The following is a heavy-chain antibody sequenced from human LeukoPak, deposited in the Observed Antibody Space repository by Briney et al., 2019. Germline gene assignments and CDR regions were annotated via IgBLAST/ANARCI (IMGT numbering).Heavy chain of an antibody. CDR2: INPNSGGT. V-gene: IGHV1-2*02. CDR1: GYTFTDYY. CDR3: ARVRLSYFDY. Sequence: GASVKVSCKASGYTFTDYYMRWVRQAPGQGLEWMGWINPNSGGTNYAQKFQGRVTMTRDTSISTAYMELSRLRSDDTAVYYCARVRLSYFDYWGQGTLVTVSS. J-gene: IGHJ4*02.